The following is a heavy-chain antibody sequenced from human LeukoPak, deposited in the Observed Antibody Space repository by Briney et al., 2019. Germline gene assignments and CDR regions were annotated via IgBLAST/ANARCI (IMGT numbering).Heavy chain of an antibody. CDR2: INPSGGST. J-gene: IGHJ5*02. CDR1: GYTFTSYY. V-gene: IGHV1-46*01. Sequence: ASVTVSCKASGYTFTSYYMHWVRQAPGQGLEWMGIINPSGGSTSYAQKFQGSFTMARDTSPSTVYMELSSLRSEDTAVYYCARASWFDLWGQGTLVTVSS. CDR3: ARASWFDL.